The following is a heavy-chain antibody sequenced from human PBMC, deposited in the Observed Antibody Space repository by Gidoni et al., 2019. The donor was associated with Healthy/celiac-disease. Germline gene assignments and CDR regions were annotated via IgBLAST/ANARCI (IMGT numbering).Heavy chain of an antibody. D-gene: IGHD3-10*01. Sequence: QVQLVQCGAEVKKPGASVKVSCNASCYTFTSYGISWVRQAPGQGLEWMGWISAYNGNTNYAKKIQGRVTMTTDTSTSTAYMELRSLRSDDTAVYYCARDHFGSGSGTVDYWGQGTLVTVSS. CDR3: ARDHFGSGSGTVDY. J-gene: IGHJ4*02. CDR1: CYTFTSYG. V-gene: IGHV1-18*01. CDR2: ISAYNGNT.